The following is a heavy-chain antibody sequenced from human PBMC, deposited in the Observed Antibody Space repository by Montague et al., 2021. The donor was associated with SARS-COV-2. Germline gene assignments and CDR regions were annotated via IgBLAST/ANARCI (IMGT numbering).Heavy chain of an antibody. V-gene: IGHV3-30*04. D-gene: IGHD3-16*01. CDR2: ISYDGSNK. Sequence: SLRLSCAASGFTFSSYAMHWVRQAPGKGLEWVAVISYDGSNKYYADSVKGRFTISRDNSKNTLYLQMNSLRAEDTAVYYCANQLGGLHGMDVWGQGTTVTVSS. J-gene: IGHJ6*02. CDR3: ANQLGGLHGMDV. CDR1: GFTFSSYA.